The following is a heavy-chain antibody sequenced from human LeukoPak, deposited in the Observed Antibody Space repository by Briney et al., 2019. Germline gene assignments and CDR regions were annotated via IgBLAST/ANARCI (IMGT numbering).Heavy chain of an antibody. V-gene: IGHV3-23*01. CDR3: AKSGGIVVVPAAVMGHDAFDI. CDR1: GFTFSSYA. Sequence: PGGSLRLSCAASGFTFSSYAMSWVRQAPGKGLEWVSAISGSGGSTYYADSVKGRFTISRDNSKNTLYLQMNSLRAEDTAVYYCAKSGGIVVVPAAVMGHDAFDIWGQGTMVTVSS. CDR2: ISGSGGST. J-gene: IGHJ3*02. D-gene: IGHD2-2*01.